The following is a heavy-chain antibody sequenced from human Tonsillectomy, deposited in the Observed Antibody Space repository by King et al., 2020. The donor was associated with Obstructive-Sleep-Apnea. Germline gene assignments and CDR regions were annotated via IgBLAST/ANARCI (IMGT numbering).Heavy chain of an antibody. Sequence: VQLQQWGAGLLKPSETLSLTCAVYGGSFSGYYWSWIRQPPGKGLEWIGEINHSGSTNYNPSLKSRVTISVDTSKNQFSLKLSSVTAADTAVYYCASHSHSTVTRGLWFDPWGQGTLVTVSS. CDR1: GGSFSGYY. CDR3: ASHSHSTVTRGLWFDP. J-gene: IGHJ5*02. V-gene: IGHV4-34*01. D-gene: IGHD4-17*01. CDR2: INHSGST.